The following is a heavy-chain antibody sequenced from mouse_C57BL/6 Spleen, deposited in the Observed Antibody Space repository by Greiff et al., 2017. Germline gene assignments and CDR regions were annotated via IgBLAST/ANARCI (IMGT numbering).Heavy chain of an antibody. CDR3: ARGGDYGSSIDY. CDR2: IDPSDSYT. J-gene: IGHJ2*01. D-gene: IGHD1-1*01. V-gene: IGHV1-69*01. Sequence: QVQLQQPGAELVMPGASVKLSCKASGYTFTSYWMHWVKQRPGQGLEWIGEIDPSDSYTNYNQKFKGKSTLTVDKSSSTAYMQLSSLTSEDSAVYYCARGGDYGSSIDYWGQGTTLTVSS. CDR1: GYTFTSYW.